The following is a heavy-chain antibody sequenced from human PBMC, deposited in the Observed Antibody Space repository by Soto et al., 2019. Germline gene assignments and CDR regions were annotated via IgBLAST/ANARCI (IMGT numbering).Heavy chain of an antibody. J-gene: IGHJ4*02. V-gene: IGHV4-30-4*08. CDR2: IYYSGNT. Sequence: PSETLSLTCIVSGGYISSNDFYCSWIRQHPGKGLEWIGYIYYSGNTYYNPSLKSRVTISADTSKNQFSLNLTSVTAADTAVYYCARLGGYYQAFDQWGQGSLVTVSS. D-gene: IGHD3-22*01. CDR1: GGYISSNDFY. CDR3: ARLGGYYQAFDQ.